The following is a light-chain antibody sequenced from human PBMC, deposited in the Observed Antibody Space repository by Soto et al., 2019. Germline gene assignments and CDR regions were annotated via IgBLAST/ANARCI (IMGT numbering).Light chain of an antibody. J-gene: IGKJ4*01. Sequence: EIVLTQSPATLSLSPGERATLSCRASQSVGSDLAWYQQKPGQAPRLLIYDISSRATGTPGRFSGSGSGTDFTPTISSLEPEDFAIYFCQQRDAWPLTFGGGTRVEIK. CDR2: DIS. CDR1: QSVGSD. V-gene: IGKV3-11*01. CDR3: QQRDAWPLT.